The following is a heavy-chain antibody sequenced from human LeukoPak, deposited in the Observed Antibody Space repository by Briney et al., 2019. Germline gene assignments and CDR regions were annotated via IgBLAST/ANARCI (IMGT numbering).Heavy chain of an antibody. Sequence: GASVMVSCKASGGTFSSYAISWVRQAPGQGLEWMGGIIPIFGTANYAQKFQGRVTITADESTSTAYMELSSLRSEDTAVYYCARDLHGYSGYIYRFDPWGQGTLVTVSS. J-gene: IGHJ5*02. V-gene: IGHV1-69*13. D-gene: IGHD5-12*01. CDR1: GGTFSSYA. CDR3: ARDLHGYSGYIYRFDP. CDR2: IIPIFGTA.